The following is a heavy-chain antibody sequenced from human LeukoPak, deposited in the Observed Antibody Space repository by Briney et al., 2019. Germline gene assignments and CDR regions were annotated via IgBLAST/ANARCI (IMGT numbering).Heavy chain of an antibody. D-gene: IGHD1-14*01. CDR1: GFSFSGSY. Sequence: GGFLRLSCAASGFSFSGSYMSWIRQAPGKGLEWVSYISGSSNDINYADSVKGRFTVSRDNTKNSLFLQMNSLIVEDTAVYYCCATKPDSDFWGQGTMVTVSS. J-gene: IGHJ1*01. V-gene: IGHV3-11*06. CDR3: CATKPDSDF. CDR2: ISGSSNDI.